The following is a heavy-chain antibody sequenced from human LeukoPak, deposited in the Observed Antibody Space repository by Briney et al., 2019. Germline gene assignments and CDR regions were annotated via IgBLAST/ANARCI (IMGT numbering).Heavy chain of an antibody. CDR3: AKLFKSSTTFTTSTGGMDV. Sequence: GGSLRLSCAASGFTFSSYGMHWVRQAPGKGLEWVAVISYDGSNKYYADSVKGRFTISRDNSKNTLYLQMNSLRAEDTAVYYCAKLFKSSTTFTTSTGGMDVRGQGTTVTVSS. V-gene: IGHV3-30*18. D-gene: IGHD5-12*01. CDR2: ISYDGSNK. J-gene: IGHJ6*02. CDR1: GFTFSSYG.